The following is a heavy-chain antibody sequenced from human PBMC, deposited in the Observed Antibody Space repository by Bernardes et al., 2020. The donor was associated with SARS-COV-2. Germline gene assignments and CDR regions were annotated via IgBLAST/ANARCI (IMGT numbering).Heavy chain of an antibody. CDR3: ARESFGPSRGRMLGY. CDR2: ISGYNGNT. V-gene: IGHV1-18*01. Sequence: ASVKVSCKASGYTFNSYGISWVRQAPGQGLEWMGWISGYNGNTNYAQKFQGRVTMTTDTSTTTVYMELRSLRSDDTAVYYCARESFGPSRGRMLGYWGQGTLVTVSS. CDR1: GYTFNSYG. J-gene: IGHJ4*02. D-gene: IGHD3-10*02.